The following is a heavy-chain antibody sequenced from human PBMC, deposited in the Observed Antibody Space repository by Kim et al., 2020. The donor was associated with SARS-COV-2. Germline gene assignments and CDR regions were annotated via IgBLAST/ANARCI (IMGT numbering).Heavy chain of an antibody. CDR1: GFTFSRNA. CDR3: AKTDDYGDYPFDS. CDR2: ISSSGHNT. V-gene: IGHV3-23*01. Sequence: GGSLRLSCADSGFTFSRNAMNWVRQAPGKGLEWVSGISSSGHNTYYADSVRGRFTISRDNSKNTLYLQMNSLRAEDTAVYYCAKTDDYGDYPFDSWGQG. D-gene: IGHD4-17*01. J-gene: IGHJ4*02.